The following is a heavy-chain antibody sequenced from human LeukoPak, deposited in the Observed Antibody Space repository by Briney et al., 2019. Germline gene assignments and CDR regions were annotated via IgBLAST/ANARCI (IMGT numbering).Heavy chain of an antibody. V-gene: IGHV4-39*01. CDR3: ARRAIFGVVIIRGYFDY. Sequence: SETPSLTCTVSGGSISSSSYYWGWIRQPPGKGLEWIGSIYYSGSTYYNPSLKSRVTISVDTSKNQFSLKLSSVTAADTAVYYCARRAIFGVVIIRGYFDYWGQGTLVTVSS. J-gene: IGHJ4*02. CDR2: IYYSGST. CDR1: GGSISSSSYY. D-gene: IGHD3-3*01.